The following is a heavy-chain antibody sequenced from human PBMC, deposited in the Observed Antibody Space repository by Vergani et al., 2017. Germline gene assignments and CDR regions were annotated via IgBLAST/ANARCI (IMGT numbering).Heavy chain of an antibody. J-gene: IGHJ4*02. CDR1: GFSFRSYA. V-gene: IGHV3-23*01. CDR3: GRGSDNYN. D-gene: IGHD5-24*01. Sequence: EVQLLESGGGLIQPGGSLRLSCVASGFSFRSYAMNWVRQAPGQGPEWVAAISGSGDSTYYADSMKGRFTISRDNSKNTLYLQMNSLRVEDTAVYYCGRGSDNYNWGQGTLVTVSS. CDR2: ISGSGDST.